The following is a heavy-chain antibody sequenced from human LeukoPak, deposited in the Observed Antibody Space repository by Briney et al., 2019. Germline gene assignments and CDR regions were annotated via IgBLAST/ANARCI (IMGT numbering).Heavy chain of an antibody. CDR2: INPNSGAT. Sequence: SVXVSCKASGYTFTAYNMDWVRQAPGQGLEWMGWINPNSGATNYAQKFQGRVTMTRDTTVSTAYMELSRLRSDDTAVYFCAPQLGRLTDYWGQGTLVTVSS. V-gene: IGHV1-2*02. D-gene: IGHD7-27*01. J-gene: IGHJ4*02. CDR1: GYTFTAYN. CDR3: APQLGRLTDY.